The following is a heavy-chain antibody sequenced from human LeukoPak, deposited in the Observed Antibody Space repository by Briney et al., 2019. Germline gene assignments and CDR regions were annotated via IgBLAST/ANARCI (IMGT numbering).Heavy chain of an antibody. Sequence: GGSLRLSCAASGFTFSSYGMSGVRQAPGKGLEWVSAISDSGDSTYYADSVKGRFTVSRDNSKNSLYLQMNSLRAEDTAVYYCARSRTGDCYLNWGQGTLVTVSS. CDR3: ARSRTGDCYLN. J-gene: IGHJ4*02. V-gene: IGHV3-23*01. CDR2: ISDSGDST. CDR1: GFTFSSYG. D-gene: IGHD2-21*02.